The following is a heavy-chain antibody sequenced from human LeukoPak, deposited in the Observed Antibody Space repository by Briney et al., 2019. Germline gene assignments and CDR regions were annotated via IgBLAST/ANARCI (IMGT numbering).Heavy chain of an antibody. CDR2: IYPGDSDT. V-gene: IGHV5-51*01. CDR3: ARSSGYSSSWYQVGWFDP. J-gene: IGHJ5*02. D-gene: IGHD6-13*01. Sequence: GESLKISCKGSGYSFTSYWIGWVRQMPGKGLEWMGIIYPGDSDTRYSPSFQGQVTISADKSISTAYLQWSSLKASGTAMYYCARSSGYSSSWYQVGWFDPWGQGTLVTVSS. CDR1: GYSFTSYW.